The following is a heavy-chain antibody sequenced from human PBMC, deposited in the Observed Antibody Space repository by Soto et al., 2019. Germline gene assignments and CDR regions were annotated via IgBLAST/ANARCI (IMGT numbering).Heavy chain of an antibody. Sequence: QITLKESGPTVVKPTQTLTLTCTFSGFSLSSSGVGVGWIRQPPGKALEWLALIYWDDDKRYSPSLKSRLTIPQDTSKKQVVLTMTNMDPVDTATYYCAPGTEKFDPWGQGTLVTVSS. CDR2: IYWDDDK. CDR1: GFSLSSSGVG. V-gene: IGHV2-5*02. CDR3: APGTEKFDP. J-gene: IGHJ5*02.